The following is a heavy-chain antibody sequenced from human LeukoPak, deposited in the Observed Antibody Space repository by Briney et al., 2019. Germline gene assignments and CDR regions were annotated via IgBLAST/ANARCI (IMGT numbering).Heavy chain of an antibody. CDR2: IYYSGGT. V-gene: IGHV4-39*01. CDR1: GGSISSSSYF. Sequence: SETLSLTRTVSGGSISSSSYFWGWIRQPPGKGLEWIGSIYYSGGTYYNPSLKSRVTISVDTSKNQFSLKLSSVTAADTAVYYCASARSGSYYRSYFDYWGQGTLVTVSS. D-gene: IGHD3-10*01. CDR3: ASARSGSYYRSYFDY. J-gene: IGHJ4*02.